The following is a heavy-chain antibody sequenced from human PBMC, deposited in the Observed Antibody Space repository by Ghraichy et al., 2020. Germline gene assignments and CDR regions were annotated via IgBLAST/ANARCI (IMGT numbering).Heavy chain of an antibody. Sequence: SETLSLTCTVSGGSISSSSYYWGWIRQPPGKGLEWIGSIYYSGSTYYNPSLKSRVTISVDTSKNQFSLKLSSVTAADTAVYYCARPRGAYYFDYWGQGTLVTVSS. CDR2: IYYSGST. CDR1: GGSISSSSYY. CDR3: ARPRGAYYFDY. D-gene: IGHD6-25*01. V-gene: IGHV4-39*01. J-gene: IGHJ4*02.